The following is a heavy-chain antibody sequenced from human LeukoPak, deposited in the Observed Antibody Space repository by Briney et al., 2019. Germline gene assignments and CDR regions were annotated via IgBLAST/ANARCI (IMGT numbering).Heavy chain of an antibody. D-gene: IGHD5-12*01. CDR3: ARAPWIYYMDV. CDR1: GFTVSSNY. CDR2: LYSGGST. V-gene: IGHV3-53*01. J-gene: IGHJ6*03. Sequence: GGSLRLSCAASGFTVSSNYMNWVRQAPGKGLEWVSVLYSGGSTYYADSVKGRFTISRDNSKNSLYLQMNSLRAEDTAVYYCARAPWIYYMDVWGKGTTVTLSS.